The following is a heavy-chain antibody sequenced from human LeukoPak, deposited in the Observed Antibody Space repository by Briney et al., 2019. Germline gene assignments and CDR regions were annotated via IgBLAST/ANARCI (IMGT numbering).Heavy chain of an antibody. J-gene: IGHJ4*02. V-gene: IGHV4-34*01. D-gene: IGHD6-19*01. CDR2: IYYSGST. CDR1: GGSFIGFH. Sequence: PSETLSLTCAVYGGSFIGFHWNWIRQPPGKGLEWIGSIYYSGSTYYNPSLKSRVTISVDTSKNQFSLKLSSVTAADTAVYYCARDRGGSGWYDYWGQGTLVTVSS. CDR3: ARDRGGSGWYDY.